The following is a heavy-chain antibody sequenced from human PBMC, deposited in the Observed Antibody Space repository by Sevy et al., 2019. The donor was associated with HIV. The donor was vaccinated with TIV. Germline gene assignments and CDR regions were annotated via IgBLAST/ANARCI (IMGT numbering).Heavy chain of an antibody. CDR1: GFTFQTFA. CDR3: TKESLRGNYARGDFDR. Sequence: GESLKISCSAFGFTFQTFAMHWVRQAPGKGPEWVAVISYDGSSQNYADSVKGRFTISRDNSKNTHFLQMNSLTPNDTAVYSCTKESLRGNYARGDFDRWGQGTLVTVSS. V-gene: IGHV3-30*18. D-gene: IGHD3-10*02. J-gene: IGHJ4*02. CDR2: ISYDGSSQ.